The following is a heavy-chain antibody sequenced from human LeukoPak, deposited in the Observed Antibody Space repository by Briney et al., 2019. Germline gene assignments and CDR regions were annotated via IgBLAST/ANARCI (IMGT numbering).Heavy chain of an antibody. D-gene: IGHD3-22*01. Sequence: PGGSLRLSCAASGFTFSSYGMHWVRQAPGKGLEWVAFIRYDGSNKYYADSVKGRFTISRDNSKNALYLQMNSLRAEDTAVYYCAKDNPYYYDSSGYLYWGQGTLVTVSS. CDR1: GFTFSSYG. CDR2: IRYDGSNK. CDR3: AKDNPYYYDSSGYLY. J-gene: IGHJ4*02. V-gene: IGHV3-30*02.